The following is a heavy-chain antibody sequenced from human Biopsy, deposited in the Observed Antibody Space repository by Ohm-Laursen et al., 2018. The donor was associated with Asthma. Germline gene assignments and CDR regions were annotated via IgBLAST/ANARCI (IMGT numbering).Heavy chain of an antibody. CDR1: GYTFNSAG. CDR3: ARAVDYSHYYGIDV. D-gene: IGHD4-23*01. J-gene: IGHJ6*02. V-gene: IGHV1-18*01. Sequence: ASVTASCKTSGYTFNSAGITWARQAPGQWLEWMGWISVYNGNTKVAQKLQDRVTMITDTSTSTAYMELRSLRSDDTAVYFCARAVDYSHYYGIDVWGQGTTVTVS. CDR2: ISVYNGNT.